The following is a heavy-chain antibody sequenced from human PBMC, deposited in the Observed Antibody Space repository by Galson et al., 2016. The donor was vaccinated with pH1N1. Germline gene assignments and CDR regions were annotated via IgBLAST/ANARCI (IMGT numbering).Heavy chain of an antibody. J-gene: IGHJ4*02. D-gene: IGHD2-15*01. CDR3: AVCSSGNCYYFDY. CDR2: ILPRFDIT. V-gene: IGHV1-69*13. CDR1: GGLFTDYA. Sequence: SVKVSCTASGGLFTDYALSWVRQAPGEGLEWMGGILPRFDITDYAQKFQDRVTITADEPTTTAFLELGSLRTEYTAVYYCAVCSSGNCYYFDYWGQGTLGTVSS.